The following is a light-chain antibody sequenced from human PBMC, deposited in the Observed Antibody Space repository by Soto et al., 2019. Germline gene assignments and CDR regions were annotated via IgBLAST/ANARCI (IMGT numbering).Light chain of an antibody. Sequence: QSVLTQPPSVSGAPGQRVTISCTGSSSNIGAGYDVHWYQQLPGTAPKLLIYGNSNRPSGVPDRFSGSKSGTSASLAITGLQAEDEADYYCGTWDSSLNVVLFGGGTKLTVL. V-gene: IGLV1-40*01. CDR2: GNS. CDR1: SSNIGAGYD. CDR3: GTWDSSLNVVL. J-gene: IGLJ2*01.